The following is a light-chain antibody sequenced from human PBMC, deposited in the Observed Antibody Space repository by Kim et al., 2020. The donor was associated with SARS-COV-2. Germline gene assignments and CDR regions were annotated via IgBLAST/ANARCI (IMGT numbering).Light chain of an antibody. V-gene: IGKV1-39*01. CDR1: QSISSY. Sequence: DIQMTQSPSSLSASVGDRVTITCRASQSISSYLNWYQQKLGKAPKLLIYAASSLQSGVPSRFSGSGSGTDFTLTISSLQPEDFATYYCQQSYSNLLTFGGGTKVDIK. J-gene: IGKJ4*01. CDR2: AAS. CDR3: QQSYSNLLT.